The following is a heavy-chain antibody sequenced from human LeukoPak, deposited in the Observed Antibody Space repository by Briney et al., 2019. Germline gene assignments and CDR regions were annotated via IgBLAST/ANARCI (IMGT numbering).Heavy chain of an antibody. J-gene: IGHJ4*02. CDR3: ARDPELAY. V-gene: IGHV1-2*02. Sequence: ASVKVSCKASGYIFTCYYMHWVRQAPGQGLEWMGWINPHSGGTNFAQKFQGRVTMTRDTSISTAYMELSRLRSDDTAVYYCARDPELAYWGQGTLVTVSS. CDR2: INPHSGGT. D-gene: IGHD1-26*01. CDR1: GYIFTCYY.